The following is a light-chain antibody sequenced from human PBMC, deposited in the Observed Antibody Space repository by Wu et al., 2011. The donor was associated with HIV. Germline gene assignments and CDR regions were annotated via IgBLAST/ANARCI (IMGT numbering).Light chain of an antibody. Sequence: CRASQSVSSSYLAWYQQKPGQAPRLLIYGASSRATGIPDRFSGSGSGTDFTLTISRLEPEDFAVYYCQQYGSSLLTFGGGTKVEIK. V-gene: IGKV3-20*01. J-gene: IGKJ4*01. CDR1: QSVSSSY. CDR3: QQYGSSLLT. CDR2: GAS.